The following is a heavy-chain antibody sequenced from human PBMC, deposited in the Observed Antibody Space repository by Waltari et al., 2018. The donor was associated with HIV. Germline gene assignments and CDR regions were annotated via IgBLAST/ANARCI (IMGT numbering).Heavy chain of an antibody. CDR2: SYRNDAT. CDR1: GESFTDYY. V-gene: IGHV4-34*02. J-gene: IGHJ5*02. D-gene: IGHD3-16*01. Sequence: QVHLKQWGAGLLKPSETLSLTCAIQGESFTDYYWSFRDFYWTWTRHPPGKGLEWIGQSYRNDATRSNPCRKREVYMSADISNKQVSLGLSSVTAAGTAVYYCARGVSKDHIWGSYFDHWGQGTPVTVSS. CDR3: ARGVSKDHIWGSYFDH.